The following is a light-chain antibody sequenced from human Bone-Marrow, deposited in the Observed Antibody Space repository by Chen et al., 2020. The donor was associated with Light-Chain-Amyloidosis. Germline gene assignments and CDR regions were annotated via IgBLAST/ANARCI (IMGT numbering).Light chain of an antibody. Sequence: ELVLTQSPATLSLSLGERATLSCRASQNVCTYLAWYQQKTGQAPRLLIYDASNRATGIPGRFSGSGSGTAFTLTISSLEPEDFAVYYCQQRSNWPPLTFGGGTKVEMK. V-gene: IGKV3-11*01. J-gene: IGKJ4*01. CDR1: QNVCTY. CDR3: QQRSNWPPLT. CDR2: DAS.